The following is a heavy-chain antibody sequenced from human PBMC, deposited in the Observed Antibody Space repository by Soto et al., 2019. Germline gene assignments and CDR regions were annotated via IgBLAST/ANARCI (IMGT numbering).Heavy chain of an antibody. J-gene: IGHJ3*02. Sequence: GSLRLSCAASGFTFSNAWMSWVRQAPGKGLEWVGRIKSKTDGGTTDYAAPVKGRFTISRDDSKNTLYLQMNSLKTEDTAVYYCXTFSDYDSSGYHDAFDIWGQGTMVTVSS. D-gene: IGHD3-22*01. CDR1: GFTFSNAW. CDR3: XTFSDYDSSGYHDAFDI. V-gene: IGHV3-15*01. CDR2: IKSKTDGGTT.